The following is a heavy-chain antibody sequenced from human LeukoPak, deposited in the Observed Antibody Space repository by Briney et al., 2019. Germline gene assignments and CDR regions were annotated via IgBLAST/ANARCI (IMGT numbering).Heavy chain of an antibody. V-gene: IGHV1-2*04. Sequence: GASVKVSCKASGYTLTGYYMHWVRQAPGQGLEWMGWINPTSGSTNYAQKFQGWVTMTRDTSISTAYMELSRLRSDDAAVYYCAKSYGSGGYYYGMDVWGKGTTVTVSS. D-gene: IGHD3-10*01. CDR1: GYTLTGYY. CDR3: AKSYGSGGYYYGMDV. J-gene: IGHJ6*04. CDR2: INPTSGST.